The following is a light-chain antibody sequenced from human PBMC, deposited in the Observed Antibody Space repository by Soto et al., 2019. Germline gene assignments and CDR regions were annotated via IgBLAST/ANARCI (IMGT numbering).Light chain of an antibody. CDR2: DVS. CDR3: SSYTSSSTSVV. CDR1: SSDVGTYNY. J-gene: IGLJ2*01. V-gene: IGLV2-14*01. Sequence: QSALTQPASVSGSPGQSITISCTGTSSDVGTYNYVSWYQQHPGKAPKLMIYDVSNRTSGVSDRFSGSKSGNTASLTISGLQAEDEAEYYCSSYTSSSTSVVFGGGTKLTVL.